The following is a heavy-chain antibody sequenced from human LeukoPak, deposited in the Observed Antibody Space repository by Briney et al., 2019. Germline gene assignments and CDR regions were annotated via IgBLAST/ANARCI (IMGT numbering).Heavy chain of an antibody. CDR3: ARQVRWFGELLFEY. CDR1: GYTFTGYY. Sequence: ASVKVFCKASGYTFTGYYMHWVRQAPGQGLEWMGWINPNSGGTNYAQKFQGRVTMTRDTSISTAYMELSRLRSDDTAVYYCARQVRWFGELLFEYWGQGTLVTVSS. CDR2: INPNSGGT. V-gene: IGHV1-2*02. D-gene: IGHD3-10*01. J-gene: IGHJ4*02.